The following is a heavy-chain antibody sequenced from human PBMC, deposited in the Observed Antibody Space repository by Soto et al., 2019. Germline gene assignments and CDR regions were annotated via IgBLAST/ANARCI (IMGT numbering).Heavy chain of an antibody. CDR1: GYTFSSYW. Sequence: SCKASGYTFSSYWMHWVRQAPGKGLAWVSHINGDGSRTNYADSVKGRFTISRDNAKKTLYLQMDSLRAEDTAVYYCARSSYFYGAWGQGALVTVSS. V-gene: IGHV3-74*01. CDR2: INGDGSRT. D-gene: IGHD3-22*01. J-gene: IGHJ5*02. CDR3: ARSSYFYGA.